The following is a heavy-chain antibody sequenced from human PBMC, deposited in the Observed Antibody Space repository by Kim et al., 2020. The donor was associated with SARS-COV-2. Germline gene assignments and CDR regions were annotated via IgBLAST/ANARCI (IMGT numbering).Heavy chain of an antibody. CDR3: AREYSTDIRAAGTPTSNWFDP. V-gene: IGHV4-34*01. Sequence: SETLSLTCAVYGGSFSGYYWSWIRQPPGKGLEWIGEINHSGSTNYNPSLKSRVTISVDTSKNQFSLKLSSVTAADTAVYYCAREYSTDIRAAGTPTSNWFDPWGQGTLVTVSS. J-gene: IGHJ5*02. CDR2: INHSGST. D-gene: IGHD6-13*01. CDR1: GGSFSGYY.